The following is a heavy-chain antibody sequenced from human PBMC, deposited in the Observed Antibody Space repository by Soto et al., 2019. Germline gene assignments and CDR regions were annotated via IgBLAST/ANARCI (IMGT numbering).Heavy chain of an antibody. Sequence: GASVKVSCKASGGTFSSYAISWVRQAPGQGLEWMGGIIPIFGTANYAQKFQGRVTITADESTSTAYMELSSLRSEDTAVYYCARAGYYDSSGYYHGYYYYGMDVWGQGTTVTV. J-gene: IGHJ6*02. CDR1: GGTFSSYA. D-gene: IGHD3-22*01. CDR3: ARAGYYDSSGYYHGYYYYGMDV. CDR2: IIPIFGTA. V-gene: IGHV1-69*13.